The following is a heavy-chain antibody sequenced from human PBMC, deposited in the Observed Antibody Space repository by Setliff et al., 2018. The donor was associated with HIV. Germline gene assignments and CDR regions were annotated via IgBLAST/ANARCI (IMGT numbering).Heavy chain of an antibody. CDR2: ISSSSNTI. V-gene: IGHV3-48*01. J-gene: IGHJ4*02. D-gene: IGHD3-10*01. Sequence: PGGSLRLSCAASEFTFSGHWMSWVRQAPGKGLEWVSYISSSSNTIYYADSVKGRFTISRDNSKNTLYLQMNSLRAEDTAVYYCAKDKGQKYADYWGQGTVVTVSS. CDR1: EFTFSGHW. CDR3: AKDKGQKYADY.